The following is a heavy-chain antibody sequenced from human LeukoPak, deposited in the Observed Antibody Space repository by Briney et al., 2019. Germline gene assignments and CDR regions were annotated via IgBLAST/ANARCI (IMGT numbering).Heavy chain of an antibody. CDR3: AKHYDILTGYYSGVDH. CDR1: GFTFSSYA. D-gene: IGHD3-9*01. V-gene: IGHV3-23*01. Sequence: PGGSLRLSCAASGFTFSSYAMNWVRQAPGKGLEWVSTISGSGGSTYYADSVKGRFTISRDNSENTLYLQMNSLRAEDTAVYYCAKHYDILTGYYSGVDHWGQGTLVTVSS. J-gene: IGHJ4*02. CDR2: ISGSGGST.